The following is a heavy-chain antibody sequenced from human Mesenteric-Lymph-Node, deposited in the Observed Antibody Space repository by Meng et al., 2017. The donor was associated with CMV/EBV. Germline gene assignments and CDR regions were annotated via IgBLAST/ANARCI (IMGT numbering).Heavy chain of an antibody. D-gene: IGHD3-22*01. CDR1: GFTFSTYT. CDR2: IRYDGSNK. Sequence: GESLKISCAASGFTFSTYTMHWVRQAPGKGLEWVAFIRYDGSNKYYADSVKGRFTISRDNSKNTLYLQMNSLRAEDTALYYCAKDKRSGYPRDAFDVWGRGTLVTVSS. CDR3: AKDKRSGYPRDAFDV. J-gene: IGHJ3*01. V-gene: IGHV3-30*02.